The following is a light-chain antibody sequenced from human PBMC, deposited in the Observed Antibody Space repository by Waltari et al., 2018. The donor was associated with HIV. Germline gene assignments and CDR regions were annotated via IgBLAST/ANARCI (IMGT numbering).Light chain of an antibody. CDR3: QQYGDSPRT. CDR2: GAS. Sequence: EIVLTQSPGTLSLSPGERATLSCGASQSVNNNYLAWYQQKPGQAPWLLIYGASYRATGIPDRFTASGSGTDFTLTISRLEPEDSAVYYCQQYGDSPRTFGQGTKVEIK. CDR1: QSVNNNY. V-gene: IGKV3-20*01. J-gene: IGKJ1*01.